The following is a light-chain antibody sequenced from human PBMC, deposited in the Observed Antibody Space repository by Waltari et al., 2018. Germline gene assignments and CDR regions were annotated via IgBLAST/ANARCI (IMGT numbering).Light chain of an antibody. J-gene: IGLJ3*02. Sequence: QSALTQPASLSGSPGQSITISCTGTSGDVGFYNYVSWYQQHPVKAPRLIIYDVSELPSGVSNRFSGSKSGSTASLTISVLQAEDEADYYCNSYTGSSSWVFGGGTKLTVL. CDR1: SGDVGFYNY. CDR3: NSYTGSSSWV. V-gene: IGLV2-14*03. CDR2: DVS.